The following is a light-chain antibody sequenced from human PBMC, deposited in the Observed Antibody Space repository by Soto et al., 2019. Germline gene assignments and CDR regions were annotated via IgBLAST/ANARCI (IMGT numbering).Light chain of an antibody. J-gene: IGKJ5*01. CDR1: QSVSSY. CDR3: QKRSNWPPSIT. V-gene: IGKV3-11*01. Sequence: EIVLTQSPATLSLSPGERATLSCRASQSVSSYLAWYQQKPGQAPRLLIYGASNRATGIPARFSGSGSGTDFTLTISSLEPEDFAVYYCQKRSNWPPSITFGQGTRLEIK. CDR2: GAS.